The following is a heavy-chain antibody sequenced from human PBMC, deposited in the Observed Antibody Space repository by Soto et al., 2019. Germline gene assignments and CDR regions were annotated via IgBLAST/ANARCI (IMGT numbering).Heavy chain of an antibody. D-gene: IGHD3-16*01. CDR2: IYYSGNT. CDR1: GGSTSSDNY. Sequence: QVQLQESGPGLVKPSQTLSLTCTVSGGSTSSDNYWSWIRQPPGKGLEWIGHIYYSGNTDYNPSLKSRLDISIDTSKNQFSLKLSSVTAADTYVYFCAREGGESSDGLYYFDSWGQGSLVTVSS. V-gene: IGHV4-30-4*01. J-gene: IGHJ4*02. CDR3: AREGGESSDGLYYFDS.